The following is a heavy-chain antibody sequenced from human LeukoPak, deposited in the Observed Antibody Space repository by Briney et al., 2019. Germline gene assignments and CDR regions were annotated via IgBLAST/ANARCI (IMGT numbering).Heavy chain of an antibody. CDR2: ISAYNGNT. J-gene: IGHJ5*02. CDR1: GYTFTSYG. CDR3: ARAPLYSSSSPWFDP. V-gene: IGHV1-18*01. Sequence: GASVKVSYKASGYTFTSYGISWVRQAPGQGLEWMGWISAYNGNTNYAQKLQGRVTMTTDTSTSTAYMELRSLRSDDTAVCYCARAPLYSSSSPWFDPWGQGTLVTVSS. D-gene: IGHD6-6*01.